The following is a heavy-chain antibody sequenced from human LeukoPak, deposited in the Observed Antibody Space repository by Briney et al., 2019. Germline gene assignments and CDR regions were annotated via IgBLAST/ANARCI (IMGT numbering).Heavy chain of an antibody. V-gene: IGHV4-59*01. CDR2: IYYSGST. J-gene: IGHJ5*02. D-gene: IGHD3-22*01. CDR1: GGSISSYY. Sequence: SETLSFTCTVSGGSISSYYWSWIRQPPGKGLEWIGYIYYSGSTNHNPSLKSRVTISVDTTKNQFSLKLSSVTAADTAVYYCARDFNYDSSGYLYNWFDPWGQGTLVTVSS. CDR3: ARDFNYDSSGYLYNWFDP.